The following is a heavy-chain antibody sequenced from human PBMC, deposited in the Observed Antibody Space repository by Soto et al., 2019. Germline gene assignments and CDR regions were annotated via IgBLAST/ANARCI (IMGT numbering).Heavy chain of an antibody. CDR1: GGSISGSDYY. V-gene: IGHV4-30-4*01. D-gene: IGHD3-10*01. CDR2: IYYSGNT. Sequence: PSETLSLTCTVSGGSISGSDYYWSWIRQPPGKGLEWIGYIYYSGNTYYNPSLKSRVTFSVDKSKNQFSLKVTSVTAADTGVYYCAAEKPLTWFRDPNQWGPGTLVTVSS. J-gene: IGHJ4*02. CDR3: AAEKPLTWFRDPNQ.